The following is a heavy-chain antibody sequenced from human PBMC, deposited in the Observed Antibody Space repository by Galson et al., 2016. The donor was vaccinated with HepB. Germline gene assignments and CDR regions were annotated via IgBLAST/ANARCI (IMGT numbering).Heavy chain of an antibody. CDR3: VKRRDVADDAFDK. Sequence: SLRLSCAASGFTFSDYAMSWVRQAPGKGLEWVSGISDSGGAIYYADSVKGRFTMSRDNSRNTLYLQMNGLRAADTAIYYCVKRRDVADDAFDKLGQGTMVTVSS. J-gene: IGHJ3*02. CDR2: ISDSGGAI. CDR1: GFTFSDYA. V-gene: IGHV3-23*01. D-gene: IGHD2-21*02.